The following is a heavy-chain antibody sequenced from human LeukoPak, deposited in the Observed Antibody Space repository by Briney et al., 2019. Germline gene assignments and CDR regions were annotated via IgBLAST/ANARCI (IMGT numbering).Heavy chain of an antibody. CDR1: GFTFSSYG. Sequence: PGGSLRLSCAASGFTFSSYGMHWVRQAPGKGLEWVAVISYDGSNKYYADSVKGRFTISRDNSKNTLYLQMNSLRAEDTAVYYCAKDRGSGWYFYRYYYYYMDVWGKGTTVTVSS. V-gene: IGHV3-30*18. J-gene: IGHJ6*03. D-gene: IGHD6-19*01. CDR3: AKDRGSGWYFYRYYYYYMDV. CDR2: ISYDGSNK.